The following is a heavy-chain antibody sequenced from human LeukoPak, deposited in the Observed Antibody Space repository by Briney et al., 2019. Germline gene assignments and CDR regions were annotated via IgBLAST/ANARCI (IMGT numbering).Heavy chain of an antibody. CDR2: IYYSGST. Sequence: IPSETLSLTCTVSGGSISSSSYYWGWIRQPPGKGLEWIGSIYYSGSTYYNPSLKSRVTISVDTSKNQFSLKLSSVTAADTAVYYCARDFWSGYPQHPARRYRGQGTLVTVSS. J-gene: IGHJ4*02. CDR1: GGSISSSSYY. V-gene: IGHV4-39*01. D-gene: IGHD3-3*01. CDR3: ARDFWSGYPQHPARRY.